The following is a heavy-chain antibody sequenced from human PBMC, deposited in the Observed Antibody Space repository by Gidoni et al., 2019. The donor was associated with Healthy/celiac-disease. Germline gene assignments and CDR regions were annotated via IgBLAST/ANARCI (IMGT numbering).Heavy chain of an antibody. D-gene: IGHD1-7*01. CDR1: GFTFSSYS. J-gene: IGHJ2*01. CDR2: ISSSSSPI. V-gene: IGHV3-48*02. Sequence: EVQLVESGGGLVQPGGSLRLACAASGFTFSSYSLNWVSQAPGKGLEWVSYISSSSSPIHYADSVKGQSPLSRDKAKTSLYLHTNSLRDEDTAVYYCARYLQRDNWNYGLRSEYWYFDLWGRGTLVTVSS. CDR3: ARYLQRDNWNYGLRSEYWYFDL.